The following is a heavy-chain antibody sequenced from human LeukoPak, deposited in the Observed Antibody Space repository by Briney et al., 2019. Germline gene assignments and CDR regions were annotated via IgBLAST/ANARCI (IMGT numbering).Heavy chain of an antibody. CDR1: GFTFSSYG. CDR2: ISYDGSNK. CDR3: AKDPHIVVVPAAVPDY. Sequence: GGSLRLSCAASGFTFSSYGMHWVRQAPGKGLEWVAVISYDGSNKHYADSVKGRFTISRDNSKNTLYLQMNSLRAEDTAVYYCAKDPHIVVVPAAVPDYWGQGTLVTVSS. J-gene: IGHJ4*02. D-gene: IGHD2-2*01. V-gene: IGHV3-30*18.